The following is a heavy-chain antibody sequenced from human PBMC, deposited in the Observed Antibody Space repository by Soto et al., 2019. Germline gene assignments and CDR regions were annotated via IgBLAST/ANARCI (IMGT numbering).Heavy chain of an antibody. J-gene: IGHJ4*02. V-gene: IGHV4-39*02. CDR1: GGSISSSNYY. Sequence: QLQLQESGPGLVKPSETLSLTCTVSGGSISSSNYYWGWIRQPPGKGLEWIGSIYYSGSTYYNPSLKCRDPISVDTSNTHFSLKLSSVTAADTAVYYCARETVGSVPTSPDYWGQGPLVAVYS. CDR3: ARETVGSVPTSPDY. D-gene: IGHD4-17*01. CDR2: IYYSGST.